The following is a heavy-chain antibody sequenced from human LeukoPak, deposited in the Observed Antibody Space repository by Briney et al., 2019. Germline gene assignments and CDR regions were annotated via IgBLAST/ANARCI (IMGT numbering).Heavy chain of an antibody. J-gene: IGHJ6*02. Sequence: GASVKVSCKASGYTFTSYDINWVRQATGQGLEWMGWINPNSGGTSYAQKFQGRVTMTTDTSISTAYMELSRLRSDDTAVYYCARVPPYYYHGMDVWGQGTTVTVSS. V-gene: IGHV1-2*02. CDR2: INPNSGGT. CDR1: GYTFTSYD. CDR3: ARVPPYYYHGMDV.